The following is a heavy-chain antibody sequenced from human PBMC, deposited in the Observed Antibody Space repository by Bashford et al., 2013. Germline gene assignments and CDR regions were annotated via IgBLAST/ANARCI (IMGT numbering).Heavy chain of an antibody. CDR3: GLYYGAFDI. V-gene: IGHV4-39*01. Sequence: SRRWIRQPPGKGLEWIGSIYYSGSTNYNPSLKSRVTISVDKSKNQFSLKLSSVTAADTAVYYCGLYYGAFDIWGQGTMVTVSS. D-gene: IGHD3-10*01. CDR1: S. CDR2: IYYSGST. J-gene: IGHJ3*02.